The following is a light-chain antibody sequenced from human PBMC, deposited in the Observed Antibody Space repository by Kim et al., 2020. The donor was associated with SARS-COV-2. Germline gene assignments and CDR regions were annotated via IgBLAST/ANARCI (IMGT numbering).Light chain of an antibody. CDR2: GAS. Sequence: EIVMTHSPATLSVSPGDRATLSCRASQNINTNLGWYQQKPGQSPSLLSYGASTRATGIPARFSGSVSGTEFTLTISSLQSEDFAVYYCQQSNNWPRTFGQGTKVDIK. V-gene: IGKV3-15*01. J-gene: IGKJ1*01. CDR1: QNINTN. CDR3: QQSNNWPRT.